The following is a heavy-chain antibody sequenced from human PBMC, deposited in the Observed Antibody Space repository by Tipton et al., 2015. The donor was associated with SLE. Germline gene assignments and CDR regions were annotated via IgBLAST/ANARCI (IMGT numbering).Heavy chain of an antibody. J-gene: IGHJ4*02. V-gene: IGHV4-59*01. Sequence: TLSLTCTVSGGSISSYYWSWIRQPPGKGLEWIGYIYYSGSTNYNPSLKSRVTISVDTSKNQFSLKLSSVTAVDTAVYYCARDRGQWLVDYWGQGTLVTVSS. CDR1: GGSISSYY. CDR3: ARDRGQWLVDY. D-gene: IGHD6-19*01. CDR2: IYYSGST.